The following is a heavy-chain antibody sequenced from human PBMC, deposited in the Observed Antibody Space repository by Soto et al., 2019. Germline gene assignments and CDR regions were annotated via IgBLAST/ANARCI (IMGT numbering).Heavy chain of an antibody. V-gene: IGHV1-69*02. D-gene: IGHD3-10*01. Sequence: QVQLVQSGAEVKKPGSSVKVSCKASGFTFSTYTITWVRQAPGQGLEWMGKIIPIVDIANYAQKFQGRVTIPADKSTSTAYMELSSLRSEDTAVYYCARDYYYGSGSSMDIFDYWGQGTLVTVSS. CDR3: ARDYYYGSGSSMDIFDY. CDR2: IIPIVDIA. J-gene: IGHJ4*02. CDR1: GFTFSTYT.